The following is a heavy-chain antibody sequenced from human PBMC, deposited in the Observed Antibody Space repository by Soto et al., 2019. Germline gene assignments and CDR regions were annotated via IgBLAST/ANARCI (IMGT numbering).Heavy chain of an antibody. CDR2: VDRQEYSK. D-gene: IGHD2-21*01. CDR1: GFTFSGHW. J-gene: IGHJ4*02. CDR3: VRKMIEGTAVDY. Sequence: GGSLRLSCVASGFTFSGHWMHWVRQVPGKGLVWLARVDRQEYSKTYADSVKGRFTISRDNAKNTLFLQVDDLRAEDTAVYYCVRKMIEGTAVDYWGQGTLVTVSS. V-gene: IGHV3-74*03.